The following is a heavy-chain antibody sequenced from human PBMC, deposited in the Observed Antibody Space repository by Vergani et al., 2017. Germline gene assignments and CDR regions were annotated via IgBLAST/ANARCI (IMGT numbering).Heavy chain of an antibody. Sequence: QVQLVQSGAEVKKPGSSVKVSCKASGGTFSSYTISWVRQAPGQGLEWMGRIIPILGIANYAQKFQGSVTITADKSTSTAYMELNSLRSEDTAVYYCARDPGPLVGATISYYYYGMDVWGQGTTVTVSS. CDR2: IIPILGIA. CDR1: GGTFSSYT. V-gene: IGHV1-69*02. J-gene: IGHJ6*02. D-gene: IGHD1-26*01. CDR3: ARDPGPLVGATISYYYYGMDV.